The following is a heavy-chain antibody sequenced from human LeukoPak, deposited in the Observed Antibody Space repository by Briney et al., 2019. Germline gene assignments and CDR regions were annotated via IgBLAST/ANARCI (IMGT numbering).Heavy chain of an antibody. V-gene: IGHV1-2*02. D-gene: IGHD3-10*01. CDR3: ARVQSHVLLWFGELLTPGGYYFDY. Sequence: GASVKVSCKASGYTFTGYYMHWVRQAPGQGLEWMGWINPNSGGTNYAQKFQGRVTMTRDTSISTAYMELSRPRSDDTAVYYCARVQSHVLLWFGELLTPGGYYFDYWGQGTLVTVSS. J-gene: IGHJ4*02. CDR1: GYTFTGYY. CDR2: INPNSGGT.